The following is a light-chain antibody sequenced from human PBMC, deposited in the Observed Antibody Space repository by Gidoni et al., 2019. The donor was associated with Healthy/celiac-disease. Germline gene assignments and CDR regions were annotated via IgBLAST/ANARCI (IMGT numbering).Light chain of an antibody. V-gene: IGLV4-69*01. J-gene: IGLJ3*02. CDR3: QTWGTRV. Sequence: QLVLTQSPSASASLGASVKLPCTLSSGHSSYAIAWHQQQPEKGPRYLMKLNSDGSHSKGDGIPDRFSGSSSGAERYLTISSLQSEDEADYYCQTWGTRVFGGGTKLTVL. CDR1: SGHSSYA. CDR2: LNSDGSH.